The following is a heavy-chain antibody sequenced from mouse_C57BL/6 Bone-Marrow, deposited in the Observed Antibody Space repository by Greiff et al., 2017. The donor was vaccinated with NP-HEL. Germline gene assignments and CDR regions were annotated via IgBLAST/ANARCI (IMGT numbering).Heavy chain of an antibody. Sequence: QVQLQQSGPELVKPGASVKISCKASGYAFSSSWMNWVKQRPGKGLEWIGRIYPGDGDTNYNGKFKGKATLTADKSSSTAYMQLSSLTSEDSAVYFCARWPRGYGSEEFAYWGQGTLVTVSA. J-gene: IGHJ3*01. CDR1: GYAFSSSW. D-gene: IGHD1-1*01. CDR3: ARWPRGYGSEEFAY. V-gene: IGHV1-82*01. CDR2: IYPGDGDT.